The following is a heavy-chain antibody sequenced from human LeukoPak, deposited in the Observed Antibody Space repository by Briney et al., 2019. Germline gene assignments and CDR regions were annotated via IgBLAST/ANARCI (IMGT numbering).Heavy chain of an antibody. CDR3: ARGPRHFQH. V-gene: IGHV4-34*01. Sequence: SETLSLTCAVYGGSFSGYYWSWIRQPPGKGLEWIGEINHSGSTNYNPSLKSRVTISVVTSKNQFSLKLSSVTAADTAVYYCARGPRHFQHWGQGTLVTVSS. CDR1: GGSFSGYY. J-gene: IGHJ1*01. CDR2: INHSGST.